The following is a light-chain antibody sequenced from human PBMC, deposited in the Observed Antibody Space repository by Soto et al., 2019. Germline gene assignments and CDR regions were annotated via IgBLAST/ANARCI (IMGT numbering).Light chain of an antibody. Sequence: QSALTQPSSVSGSRGQWIAISCTGTSSDVGAYDFVSWYQQHPGKAPKLLIYDVNNRPSGISSRFSGSKSGNTASLTISGLQAEDVTEYYCTSYTTGSYAVLGPGTKATVL. J-gene: IGLJ1*01. CDR3: TSYTTGSYAV. V-gene: IGLV2-14*03. CDR1: SSDVGAYDF. CDR2: DVN.